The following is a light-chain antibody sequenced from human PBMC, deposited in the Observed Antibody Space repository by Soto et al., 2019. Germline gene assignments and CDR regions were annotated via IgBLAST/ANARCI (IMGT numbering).Light chain of an antibody. J-gene: IGKJ1*01. CDR3: QQLDSDPPWM. CDR2: LAS. CDR1: QDIRTY. Sequence: IHLTQSPSSLSASVGDRVTITCRASQDIRTYLAWYQQSPGRAPKLLIYLASNLQAGVPSRFSGSGSGTEFTLPISGLQPEDYATYYCQQLDSDPPWMFGQGTRVEIK. V-gene: IGKV1-9*01.